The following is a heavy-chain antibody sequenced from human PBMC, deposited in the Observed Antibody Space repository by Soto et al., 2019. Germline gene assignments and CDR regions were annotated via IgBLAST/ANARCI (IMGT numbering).Heavy chain of an antibody. CDR2: IFYTGST. CDR3: ARVKATLYRHYYFDY. Sequence: TSETLSLTCSVSGGTINSGDYFWSWIRQPPGKGLEWIGSIFYTGSTYYSPSLKSRASMSMDTSKDLLSLRLRSLTAADAAVYFCARVKATLYRHYYFDYWGQGTPVTVSS. D-gene: IGHD5-12*01. CDR1: GGTINSGDYF. V-gene: IGHV4-30-4*01. J-gene: IGHJ4*02.